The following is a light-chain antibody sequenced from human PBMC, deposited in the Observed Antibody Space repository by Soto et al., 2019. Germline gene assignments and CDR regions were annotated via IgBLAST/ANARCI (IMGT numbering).Light chain of an antibody. J-gene: IGLJ1*01. Sequence: QSVLTQQPSASGPPGQRVTISCSGSNSNIGSNTVNWYQQVPGTAPKLLIYSNNQRPSGVPDRFSGSKSGTSASLAISGLQSEDEADYYCAAWDDSLNGYVFGAGTKVTVL. CDR3: AAWDDSLNGYV. CDR2: SNN. CDR1: NSNIGSNT. V-gene: IGLV1-44*01.